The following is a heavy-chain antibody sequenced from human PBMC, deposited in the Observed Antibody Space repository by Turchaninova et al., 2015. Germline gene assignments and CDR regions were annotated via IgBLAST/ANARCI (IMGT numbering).Heavy chain of an antibody. D-gene: IGHD4-11*01. Sequence: QVQLVQSGSELKKPGASVKVSCKASGYTFTSYARNWVRQAPGQGLEWKGWINTNPGNPTYAQGFTGRFVFSLDTSVSTAYLQNSSLKAEDTAVYYCAPYIYSNAAEYFQHWGQGTLVTVSS. J-gene: IGHJ1*01. CDR3: APYIYSNAAEYFQH. CDR1: GYTFTSYA. CDR2: INTNPGNP. V-gene: IGHV7-4-1*02.